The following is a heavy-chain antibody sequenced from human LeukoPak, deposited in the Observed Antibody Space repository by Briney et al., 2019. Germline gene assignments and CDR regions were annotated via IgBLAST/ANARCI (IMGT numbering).Heavy chain of an antibody. V-gene: IGHV3-7*01. CDR1: GFTISGFF. CDR2: IKEDGSEK. CDR3: ARGSGYYYYYYMDV. Sequence: PGGSLRLSCAASGFTISGFFMTWVRQAPGKGLEWVANIKEDGSEKYYVDSVRGRFTISRDNAKNSLYLQMNSLRAEDTAVYYCARGSGYYYYYYMDVWGKGTTVTVSS. J-gene: IGHJ6*03.